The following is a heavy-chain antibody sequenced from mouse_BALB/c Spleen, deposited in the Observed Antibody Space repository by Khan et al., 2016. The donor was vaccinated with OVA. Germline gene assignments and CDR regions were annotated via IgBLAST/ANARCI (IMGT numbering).Heavy chain of an antibody. CDR3: ARSDLRGDFDY. D-gene: IGHD1-1*01. CDR1: GYTFINYW. V-gene: IGHV1-7*01. CDR2: INPSTGYT. J-gene: IGHJ2*01. Sequence: QIQLVQSGADLAKPWASVKMSCKASGYTFINYWILWVKQRPGQGLEWIGYINPSTGYTEYNQNFKDKTTLTADKSSSTAYLPLSSLTSEDSAVFYCARSDLRGDFDYWGQGTTLTVSA.